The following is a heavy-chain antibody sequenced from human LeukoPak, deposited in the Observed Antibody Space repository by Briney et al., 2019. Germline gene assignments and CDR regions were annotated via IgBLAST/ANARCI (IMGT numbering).Heavy chain of an antibody. D-gene: IGHD6-19*01. V-gene: IGHV3-74*01. J-gene: IGHJ4*02. Sequence: GGSLRLSCAASGFTLSDYAMYWVRQAPGKGLVWVSRFTADGSSTIYADSVMGRFTVSRDIAKNTLYLQMYSLRAEDTAVYYCARVGRSGWTVDYWGQGTLVTVSS. CDR3: ARVGRSGWTVDY. CDR1: GFTLSDYA. CDR2: FTADGSST.